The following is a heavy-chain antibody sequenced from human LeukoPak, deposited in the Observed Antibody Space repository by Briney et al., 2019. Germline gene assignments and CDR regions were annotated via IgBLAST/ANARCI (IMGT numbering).Heavy chain of an antibody. CDR1: GYTFTSYG. V-gene: IGHV1-18*01. CDR2: ISAYNGNT. D-gene: IGHD3-3*01. CDR3: ATQDYDFWSGYYTHFDY. J-gene: IGHJ4*02. Sequence: GASVKVSCKASGYTFTSYGISWVRQAPGQGLEWMGWISAYNGNTNYAQKLQGRVTMTTDTSTSTAYMELRSLRSDDTAVYYCATQDYDFWSGYYTHFDYWGQGTLVTVSS.